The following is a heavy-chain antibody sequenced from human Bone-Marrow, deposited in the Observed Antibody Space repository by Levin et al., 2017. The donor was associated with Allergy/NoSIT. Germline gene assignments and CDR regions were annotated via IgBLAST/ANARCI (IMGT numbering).Heavy chain of an antibody. CDR1: GGSISSSSYY. CDR3: ARAMGYSSSSGYYFDY. J-gene: IGHJ4*02. V-gene: IGHV4-39*01. CDR2: IYYSGST. D-gene: IGHD6-6*01. Sequence: PSETLSLTCTVSGGSISSSSYYWGWIRQPPGKGLEWIGSIYYSGSTYYNPSLKSRVTISVDTSKNQFSLKLSSVTAADTAVYYCARAMGYSSSSGYYFDYWGQGTLVTVSS.